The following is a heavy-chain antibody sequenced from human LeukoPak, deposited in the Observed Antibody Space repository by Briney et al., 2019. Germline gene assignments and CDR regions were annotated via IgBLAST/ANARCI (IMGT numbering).Heavy chain of an antibody. Sequence: SETLSLTCAVYGGSFSGYYWSWIRQPPGEGLEWIGEINHSGSTNYNPSLKSRVTISVDTPKNQFSLKLSSVTAADTAVYYCARHGSAAAPLSNWGQGILVTVSS. D-gene: IGHD6-13*01. V-gene: IGHV4-34*01. CDR3: ARHGSAAAPLSN. CDR1: GGSFSGYY. J-gene: IGHJ4*02. CDR2: INHSGST.